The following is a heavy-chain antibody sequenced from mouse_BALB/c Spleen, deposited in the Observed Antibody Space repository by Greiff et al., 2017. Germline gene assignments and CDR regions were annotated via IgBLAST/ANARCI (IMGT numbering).Heavy chain of an antibody. CDR3: ARIYYDYDDWFAY. D-gene: IGHD2-4*01. J-gene: IGHJ3*01. CDR2: IDPENGNT. CDR1: GFNIKDYY. Sequence: VHVKQSGAELVRPGALVKLSCKASGFNIKDYYMHWVKQRPEQGLEWIGWIDPENGNTIYDPKFQGKASITADTSSNTAYLQLSSLTSEDTAVYYCARIYYDYDDWFAYWGQGTLVTVSA. V-gene: IGHV14-1*02.